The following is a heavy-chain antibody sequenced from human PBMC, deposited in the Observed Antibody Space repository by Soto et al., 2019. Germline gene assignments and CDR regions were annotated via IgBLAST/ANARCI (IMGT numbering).Heavy chain of an antibody. D-gene: IGHD6-25*01. CDR2: ISPGDSET. CDR1: GYRFTTYW. CDR3: APGLTGSAGRLGP. V-gene: IGHV5-51*01. Sequence: AAQKISCNGSGYRFTTYWIGWVRQMPGKGLAWVGFISPGDSETIYSPSFQGHVTMSSDKTTATAYLEWGSLRASDNAIYYCAPGLTGSAGRLGPWSEGTGVT. J-gene: IGHJ5*02.